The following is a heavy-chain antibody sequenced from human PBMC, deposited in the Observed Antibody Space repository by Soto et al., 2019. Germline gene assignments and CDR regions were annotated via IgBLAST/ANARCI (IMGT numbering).Heavy chain of an antibody. CDR1: GGSFSAYY. Sequence: QVQLQQWGAGLLKPSETLSLTCDVLGGSFSAYYWSWIRQSPGTGLEWIGESSHRGSTDYNPSLKSRVTISVDTSKNQFSLKLTSVTAADTAVYYCARSPYSNNWYGDWGQGTLVTVSS. CDR3: ARSPYSNNWYGD. J-gene: IGHJ5*02. CDR2: SSHRGST. V-gene: IGHV4-34*01. D-gene: IGHD1-26*01.